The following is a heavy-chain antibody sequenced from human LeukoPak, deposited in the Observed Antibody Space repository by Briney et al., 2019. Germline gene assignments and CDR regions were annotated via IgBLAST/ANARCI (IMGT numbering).Heavy chain of an antibody. CDR3: ASSSEYSSSWSFDY. CDR2: IYYSGST. Sequence: SETLSLTCAVSGGSIRTYYWSWVRQPPGKVLEWIGYIYYSGSTNYNPSLKSRVTISVDTSKNQFSLKLSSVTAVDTAVYYCASSSEYSSSWSFDYWGQGTLVTVSS. J-gene: IGHJ4*02. V-gene: IGHV4-59*01. D-gene: IGHD6-6*01. CDR1: GGSIRTYY.